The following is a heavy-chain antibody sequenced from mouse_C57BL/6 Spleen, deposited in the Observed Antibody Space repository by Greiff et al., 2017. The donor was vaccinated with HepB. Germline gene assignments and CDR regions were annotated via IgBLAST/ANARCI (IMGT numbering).Heavy chain of an antibody. Sequence: EVKLQESGAELVRPGASVKLSCTASGFNIKDYYMHWVKQRPEQGLEWIGRIDPEDGDTEYAPKFQGKATMTADTSSNTAYLQLSSLTSEDTAVYYCTTGMGTYRNYFDYWGQGTTLTVSS. D-gene: IGHD5-1*01. CDR1: GFNIKDYY. J-gene: IGHJ2*01. CDR3: TTGMGTYRNYFDY. V-gene: IGHV14-1*01. CDR2: IDPEDGDT.